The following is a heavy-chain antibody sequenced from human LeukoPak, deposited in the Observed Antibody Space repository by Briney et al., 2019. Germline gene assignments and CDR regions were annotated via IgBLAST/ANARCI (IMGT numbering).Heavy chain of an antibody. D-gene: IGHD5-12*01. V-gene: IGHV3-23*01. Sequence: GGSLRLSCAVSGFTFSSYAMSWVRQAPGKGLEWVSGISGSGGSTYYADSVKGRFTISRDNSKNTQYLQMNSLRVEDTAVYYCAKGGASGYDSPFDYWGQGILVSVSS. CDR3: AKGGASGYDSPFDY. CDR2: ISGSGGST. J-gene: IGHJ4*02. CDR1: GFTFSSYA.